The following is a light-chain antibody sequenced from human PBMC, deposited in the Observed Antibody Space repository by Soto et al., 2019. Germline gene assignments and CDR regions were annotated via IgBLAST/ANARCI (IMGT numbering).Light chain of an antibody. CDR2: KAT. CDR3: QQDHDFQYT. Sequence: DFQMTQSPSTLSASVGDGVTITCRASQSIGSGLAWYQQQPGKAPKLLIYKATNLQRGVSSRFSGSGSGTDFSLTISSLQPADSATYYCQQDHDFQYTFGQGTKLEI. J-gene: IGKJ2*01. V-gene: IGKV1-5*03. CDR1: QSIGSG.